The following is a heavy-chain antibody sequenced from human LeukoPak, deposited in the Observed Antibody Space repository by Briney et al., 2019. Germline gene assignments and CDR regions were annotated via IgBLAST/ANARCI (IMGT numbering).Heavy chain of an antibody. Sequence: ASVTVSCKASGYTFTGYYIHWVRQAPGQGLEWMGWIDPNNGDSNYAQKFQGRVAMTRDTSISTAYMQVSRLRSDDTAVYYCARDPRDGYNCPFDYWGQGTLVTVSS. J-gene: IGHJ4*02. CDR3: ARDPRDGYNCPFDY. V-gene: IGHV1-2*02. CDR1: GYTFTGYY. D-gene: IGHD5-24*01. CDR2: IDPNNGDS.